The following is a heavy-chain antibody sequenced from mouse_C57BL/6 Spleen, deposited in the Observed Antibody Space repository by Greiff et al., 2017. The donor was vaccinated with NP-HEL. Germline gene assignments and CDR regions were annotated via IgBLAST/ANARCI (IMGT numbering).Heavy chain of an antibody. D-gene: IGHD1-1*01. CDR1: GFTFSDYY. Sequence: DVKLVESEGGLVQPGSSMKLSCTASGFTFSDYYMAWVRQVPEKGLEWVANINYDGSSTYYLDSLKSRFIISRDNAKNILYLQMSSLKSEDTATYYGARDGWGSSYGYFDVWGTGTTVTVSS. J-gene: IGHJ1*03. CDR2: INYDGSST. V-gene: IGHV5-16*01. CDR3: ARDGWGSSYGYFDV.